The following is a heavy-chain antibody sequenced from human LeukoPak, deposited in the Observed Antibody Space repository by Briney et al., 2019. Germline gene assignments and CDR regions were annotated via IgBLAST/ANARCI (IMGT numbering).Heavy chain of an antibody. CDR3: ARDTCSGGSCYPSYNWFDP. J-gene: IGHJ5*02. CDR2: IYTSGST. V-gene: IGHV4-61*02. CDR1: GGSISSGSYY. D-gene: IGHD2-15*01. Sequence: SETLSLTCTVSGGSISSGSYYWSWIRQPAGKGLEWIGRIYTSGSTNYNPSLKSRVTISVDTSKNQFSLKLSSVTAADTAVYYCARDTCSGGSCYPSYNWFDPWGQGTLVTVSS.